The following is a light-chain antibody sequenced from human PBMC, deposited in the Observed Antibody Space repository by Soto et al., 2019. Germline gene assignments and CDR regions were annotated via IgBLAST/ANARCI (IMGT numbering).Light chain of an antibody. J-gene: IGKJ1*01. Sequence: ELVLTQSPGTLSLSPGERATLSCRASQSVSSSYLAWYQQKPGQAPRLVIYGASSRATGIPDRFSGSGSGTDFTLTISRLEPEDFAVYYCQQYCNSPLTFGQGTKVEIK. V-gene: IGKV3-20*01. CDR2: GAS. CDR1: QSVSSSY. CDR3: QQYCNSPLT.